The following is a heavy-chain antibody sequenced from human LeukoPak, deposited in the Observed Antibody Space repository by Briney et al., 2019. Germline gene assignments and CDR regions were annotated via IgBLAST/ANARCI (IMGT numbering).Heavy chain of an antibody. CDR2: IYYSGST. Sequence: ASETLSLTCTVSGGSISSYYWSWIRQPPGKGLEWIGYIYYSGSTNYNPSLKSRVTISVDTSKNQFSLKLSSVTAADTAVYYCARDSIPLSGYSYGYVGYWGQGTLVTVSS. V-gene: IGHV4-59*12. D-gene: IGHD5-18*01. J-gene: IGHJ4*02. CDR1: GGSISSYY. CDR3: ARDSIPLSGYSYGYVGY.